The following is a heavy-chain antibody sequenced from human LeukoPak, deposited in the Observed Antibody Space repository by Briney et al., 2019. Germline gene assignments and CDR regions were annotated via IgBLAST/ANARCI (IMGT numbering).Heavy chain of an antibody. CDR3: AREVFADY. V-gene: IGHV3-7*01. Sequence: PGGSLRLSCAASGFTFSNAWLSWVRQAPGKGLEWVANVKQDGSEKYYVDSVKGRFTISRDNAKNSLYLQMNSLRAEDTAVYYCAREVFADYWGQGTLVTVSS. CDR2: VKQDGSEK. J-gene: IGHJ4*02. CDR1: GFTFSNAW. D-gene: IGHD3-10*01.